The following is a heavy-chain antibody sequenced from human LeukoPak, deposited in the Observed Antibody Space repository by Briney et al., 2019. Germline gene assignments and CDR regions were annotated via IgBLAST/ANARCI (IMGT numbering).Heavy chain of an antibody. J-gene: IGHJ4*02. CDR2: INPNSGGT. CDR1: GYIPTNYA. Sequence: ASVKVSCKASGYIPTNYAMNWVRQAPGQGLEWMGWINPNSGGTKYAQKFQGRVTMTKDTSIITVYMELSRLRSDDTAVYYCARDLGITFGGVIVTALDFWGQGTLVTVSS. CDR3: ARDLGITFGGVIVTALDF. V-gene: IGHV1-2*02. D-gene: IGHD3-16*02.